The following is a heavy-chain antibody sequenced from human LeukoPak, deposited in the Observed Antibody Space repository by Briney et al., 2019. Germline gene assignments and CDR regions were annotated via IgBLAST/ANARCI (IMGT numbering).Heavy chain of an antibody. V-gene: IGHV3-30-3*01. D-gene: IGHD3-3*01. CDR2: ISYDGSNK. Sequence: GGSLRLSCAASGFTFSSYAMHWVRQAPVKGLEWVAVISYDGSNKYYADSVKGRFTISRDNSKNTLYLQMNSLRAEDTAVYYCARDGLLRFLEWSLDAFDIWGQGTMVTVSS. J-gene: IGHJ3*02. CDR3: ARDGLLRFLEWSLDAFDI. CDR1: GFTFSSYA.